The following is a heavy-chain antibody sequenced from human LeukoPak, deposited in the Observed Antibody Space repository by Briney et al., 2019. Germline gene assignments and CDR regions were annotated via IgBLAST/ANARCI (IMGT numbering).Heavy chain of an antibody. D-gene: IGHD3-16*01. CDR2: IYYSGST. V-gene: IGHV4-59*01. CDR1: GGSISSYY. Sequence: PSETLSLTCTVSGGSISSYYWSWIRQPPGKGLEWIGYIYYSGSTNYNPSLKSRVTISVDTSKNQFSLKLSSVTAADTAVYYCARDRGEKVNWFDPWGQGTLVTVSS. CDR3: ARDRGEKVNWFDP. J-gene: IGHJ5*02.